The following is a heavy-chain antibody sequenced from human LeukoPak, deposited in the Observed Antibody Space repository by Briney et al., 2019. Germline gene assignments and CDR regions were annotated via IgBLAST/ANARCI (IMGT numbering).Heavy chain of an antibody. CDR2: IDPNSGGT. D-gene: IGHD3-22*01. J-gene: IGHJ4*02. CDR1: GYTFTGYY. CDR3: ARALSSGYYSGFDY. V-gene: IGHV1-2*02. Sequence: ASVKVSCKASGYTFTGYYMHWVRQAPGQGLEWMGWIDPNSGGTNYAQKFRGRVTMTRDTSISTAYMELSRLRSDDTAVYYCARALSSGYYSGFDYWGQGTLVTVSS.